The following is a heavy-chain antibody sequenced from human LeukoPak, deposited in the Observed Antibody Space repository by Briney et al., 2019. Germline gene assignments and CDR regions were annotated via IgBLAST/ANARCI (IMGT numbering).Heavy chain of an antibody. Sequence: ASVEVSCKASGGTFSSYAISWVRQAPGQGLEWMGGIIPIFGTANYAQKFQGRVTITADKSTSTAYMELSSLRSEDTAVYFCAGIPVFGVVLHQEPVWGKGTTVTVSS. CDR1: GGTFSSYA. J-gene: IGHJ6*04. CDR2: IIPIFGTA. D-gene: IGHD3-3*01. V-gene: IGHV1-69*06. CDR3: AGIPVFGVVLHQEPV.